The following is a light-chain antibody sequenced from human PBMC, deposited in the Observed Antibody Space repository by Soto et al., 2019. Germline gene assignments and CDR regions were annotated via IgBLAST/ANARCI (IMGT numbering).Light chain of an antibody. CDR3: QQYFTSPWT. Sequence: DIVLTQSPDSLPVSLGEKATITCKSSQSVFYSAKNRNYLAWYQQRPGQPPRLLIYWAFSRESGVPDRFTGGGSGTDFTLTINSLQAEDVAVYYCQQYFTSPWTFGQGTKVEI. J-gene: IGKJ1*01. CDR1: QSVFYSAKNRNY. CDR2: WAF. V-gene: IGKV4-1*01.